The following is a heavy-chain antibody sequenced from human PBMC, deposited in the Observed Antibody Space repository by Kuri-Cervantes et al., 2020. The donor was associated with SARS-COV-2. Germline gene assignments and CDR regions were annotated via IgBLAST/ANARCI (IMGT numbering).Heavy chain of an antibody. CDR1: GFTFRDYY. D-gene: IGHD3-3*01. J-gene: IGHJ2*01. Sequence: GGSLRLSCFASGFTFRDYYFDWVRQAPGKGLEWVGRSRTEPNSYSTEYAASVIGRFTISRDDWKGLVFLQMNSLRAEDTAVYYCAKDLHYDFWSGWYFDPWGRGTLVTVSS. CDR3: AKDLHYDFWSGWYFDP. CDR2: SRTEPNSYST. V-gene: IGHV3-72*01.